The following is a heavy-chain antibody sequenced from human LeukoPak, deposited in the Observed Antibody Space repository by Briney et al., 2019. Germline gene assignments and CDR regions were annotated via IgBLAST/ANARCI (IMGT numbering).Heavy chain of an antibody. D-gene: IGHD3/OR15-3a*01. CDR3: ARQTGSGLFILP. J-gene: IGHJ4*02. Sequence: GGSLRLSCAASGFTVSSNYMSWVRQAPGKGLEWVSVIYSGGSTYYADSVKGRFTISRDNSKNTLYLLMNSLRAEDTAVYYCARQTGSGLFILPGGQGTLVTVSS. CDR2: IYSGGST. V-gene: IGHV3-66*04. CDR1: GFTVSSNY.